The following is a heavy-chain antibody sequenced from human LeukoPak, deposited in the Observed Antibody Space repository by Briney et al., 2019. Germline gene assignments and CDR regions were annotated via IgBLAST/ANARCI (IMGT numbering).Heavy chain of an antibody. CDR3: ASASRITMLRGANDY. D-gene: IGHD3-10*01. CDR1: GGTFSNYD. V-gene: IGHV1-69*13. Sequence: SVKVSCKATGGTFSNYDISWVRQAPGQGLEWMGGIIPIFGTANYAQKFQGRVTITADESTSTAYMELSSLRSEDTAVYYCASASRITMLRGANDYWGQGTLVTVSS. CDR2: IIPIFGTA. J-gene: IGHJ4*02.